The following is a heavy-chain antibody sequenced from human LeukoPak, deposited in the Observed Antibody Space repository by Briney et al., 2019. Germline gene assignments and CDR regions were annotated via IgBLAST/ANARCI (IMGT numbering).Heavy chain of an antibody. CDR3: VRPSGGSYYFDN. J-gene: IGHJ4*02. CDR2: VWYDGINK. CDR1: GFTFSTYG. V-gene: IGHV3-33*01. D-gene: IGHD4-23*01. Sequence: PGRSLRLFCAASGFTFSTYGMHWVRQPPGKGLEWVAVVWYDGINKYYADSVKGRFTISRDNSNNTLYLQMNSLRAEDTAVYYCVRPSGGSYYFDNWGQGTLVTVSS.